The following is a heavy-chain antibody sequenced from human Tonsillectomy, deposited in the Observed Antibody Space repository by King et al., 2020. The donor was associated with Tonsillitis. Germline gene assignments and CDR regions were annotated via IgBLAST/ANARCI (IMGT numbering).Heavy chain of an antibody. CDR2: IDWDDDK. CDR3: ARIHNDFWSGYADF. CDR1: GFLLSTSVMC. J-gene: IGHJ4*02. D-gene: IGHD3-3*01. Sequence: TLKESGPALVKPTQTLTLTCTFSGFLLSTSVMCVSLIRQPPGKALEGLALIDWDDDKYYSHTLKTRVTISKDTSKNQVGLTMTNMDPEDTATYYCARIHNDFWSGYADFWGRGTLVTVSS. V-gene: IGHV2-70*01.